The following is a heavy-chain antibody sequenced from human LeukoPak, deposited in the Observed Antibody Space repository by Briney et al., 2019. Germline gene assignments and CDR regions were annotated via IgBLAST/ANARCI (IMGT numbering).Heavy chain of an antibody. CDR3: ARDYSGSLDY. V-gene: IGHV4-39*07. Sequence: SETLSLTCTVSGGSISSSSYYWGWIRQPPGKGLEWIGSIYYSGSTYYNPSLKSRVTISVDTSKNQFSLKLSSVTAADTAVYYCARDYSGSLDYWGQGTLVTVSS. D-gene: IGHD3-10*01. CDR2: IYYSGST. J-gene: IGHJ4*02. CDR1: GGSISSSSYY.